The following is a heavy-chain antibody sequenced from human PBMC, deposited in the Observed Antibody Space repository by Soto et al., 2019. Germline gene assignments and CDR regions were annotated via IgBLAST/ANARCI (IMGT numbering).Heavy chain of an antibody. V-gene: IGHV4-39*02. Sequence: TSETLSLTCTVSGSSIISSSYYWGWIRQPPGKGLEWIGSINYSGSTYYNPSLKSRVTITADTSKNQSSLKLRSVTAADTAVYYCARERLAVACKGGWFDPWGQETLVTVSS. J-gene: IGHJ5*02. CDR3: ARERLAVACKGGWFDP. CDR2: INYSGST. D-gene: IGHD6-19*01. CDR1: GSSIISSSYY.